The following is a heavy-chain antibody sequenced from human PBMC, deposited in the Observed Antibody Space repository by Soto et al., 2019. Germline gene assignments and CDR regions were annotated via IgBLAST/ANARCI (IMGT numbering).Heavy chain of an antibody. CDR2: IIPMLGIA. CDR1: GGSFSDYA. J-gene: IGHJ6*02. D-gene: IGHD3-22*01. V-gene: IGHV1-69*01. Sequence: QVQLVQSGAEVKKPGSSVKVSCQASGGSFSDYAISWVRQAPGQGLEWMGGIIPMLGIADNAQKFQGRVIITADEYTSPVYMELSSLRSEDTAVYYCARDGDYYDSSGFQRDYHYYGVDVWGQGTTVTVAS. CDR3: ARDGDYYDSSGFQRDYHYYGVDV.